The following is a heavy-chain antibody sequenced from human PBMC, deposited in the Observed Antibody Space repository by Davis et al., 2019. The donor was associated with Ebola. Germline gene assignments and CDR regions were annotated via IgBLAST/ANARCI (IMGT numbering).Heavy chain of an antibody. CDR2: ISSSSSYI. V-gene: IGHV3-21*01. D-gene: IGHD5-18*01. CDR3: ARDRDVDTAMVYGAWFDY. Sequence: GGSLRLSCAASGFTFSSYSMNWVRQAPGKGLEWVSSISSSSSYIYYADSVKGRFTISRDNAKNSLYLQMNSLRAEDTAVYYCARDRDVDTAMVYGAWFDYWGQGTLVTVSS. CDR1: GFTFSSYS. J-gene: IGHJ4*02.